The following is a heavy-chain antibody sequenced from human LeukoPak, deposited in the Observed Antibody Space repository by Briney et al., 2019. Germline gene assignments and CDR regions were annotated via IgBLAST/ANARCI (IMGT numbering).Heavy chain of an antibody. V-gene: IGHV3-15*01. CDR2: IKSKTDGGTT. Sequence: GGFLRLSCAASGFTFSNAWMSWVRQAPGKGLEWVGRIKSKTDGGTTDYAAPVKGRFTISRDDSKNTLYLQMNSLKTEDTAVYYCTTYRSGYDFYYWGQGTLVTVSS. CDR3: TTYRSGYDFYY. CDR1: GFTFSNAW. D-gene: IGHD5-12*01. J-gene: IGHJ4*02.